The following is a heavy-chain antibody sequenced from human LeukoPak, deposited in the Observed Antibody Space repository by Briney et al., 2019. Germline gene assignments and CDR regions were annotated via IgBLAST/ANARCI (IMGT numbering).Heavy chain of an antibody. D-gene: IGHD2-15*01. Sequence: ASVKVSCKASGYTFTSYYMHWVRQAPGQGLEWMGIINPSGGSTSYAQKLQGRVTMTTDTSTSTAYMELRSLRSDDTAVYYCARAGYCSGGSCQNWFDPWGQGTLVTVSS. CDR1: GYTFTSYY. V-gene: IGHV1-46*01. CDR2: INPSGGST. J-gene: IGHJ5*02. CDR3: ARAGYCSGGSCQNWFDP.